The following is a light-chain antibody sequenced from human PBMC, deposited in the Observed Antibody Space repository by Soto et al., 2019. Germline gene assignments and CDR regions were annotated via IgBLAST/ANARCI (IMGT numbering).Light chain of an antibody. CDR3: QQYNDWPPFT. CDR1: ESVSTF. CDR2: EAS. Sequence: EIVLTQSPATLSLSPGERATLSCRASESVSTFLAWYQQKPGQAPRLLIYEASSRATGIPARFSGGGSGTVFTLTISRLEPEDFAVYYCQQYNDWPPFTFGPGTRVDVK. J-gene: IGKJ3*01. V-gene: IGKV3-11*01.